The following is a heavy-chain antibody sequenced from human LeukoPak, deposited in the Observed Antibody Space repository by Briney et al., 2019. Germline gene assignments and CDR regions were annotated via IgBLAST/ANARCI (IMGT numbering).Heavy chain of an antibody. CDR1: GFTFSSYG. D-gene: IGHD1-26*01. CDR2: IWYDGSSK. V-gene: IGHV3-33*06. J-gene: IGHJ4*02. CDR3: AKDPRWDTNYYFDY. Sequence: PGRSLRLSCAASGFTFSSYGMHWVRQAPGKGLEWVAVIWYDGSSKYYADSVQGRFTITRDNYKNTLYLQMDSLRAEDTAVYYCAKDPRWDTNYYFDYWGQGTLVTVSS.